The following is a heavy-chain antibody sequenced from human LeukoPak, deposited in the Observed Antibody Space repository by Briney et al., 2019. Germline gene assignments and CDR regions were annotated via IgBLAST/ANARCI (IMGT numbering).Heavy chain of an antibody. J-gene: IGHJ5*02. CDR2: INPVNSDT. D-gene: IGHD2-2*01. V-gene: IGHV5-51*01. Sequence: GESLKISCKGSGYIFTNYWIAWVRQMPGKGLEWMGIINPVNSDTTYSPSFRGQVTMSVDKSIETAYLQWSSLEASDTAIYYCARHDLPVGCTSSSCPYGSWFDPWGRGTQVTASP. CDR1: GYIFTNYW. CDR3: ARHDLPVGCTSSSCPYGSWFDP.